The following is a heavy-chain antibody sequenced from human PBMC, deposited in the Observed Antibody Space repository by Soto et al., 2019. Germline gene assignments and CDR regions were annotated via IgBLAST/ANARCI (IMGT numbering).Heavy chain of an antibody. D-gene: IGHD1-26*01. CDR3: AKGGPGGGRHFYYDMHV. V-gene: IGHV3-30*02. Sequence: VGSLRLSCAASGFVFSDYGMHWVRQAPGKGLEWVALITNDGNNEYYRESVKGRFSISRGRSTNTVDLLMNSLRPEDTGVYYCAKGGPGGGRHFYYDMHVWRQGTTDTVSS. CDR1: GFVFSDYG. J-gene: IGHJ6*01. CDR2: ITNDGNNE.